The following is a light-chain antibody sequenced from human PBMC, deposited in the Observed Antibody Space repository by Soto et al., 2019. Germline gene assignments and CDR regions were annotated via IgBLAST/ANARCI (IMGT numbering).Light chain of an antibody. CDR1: QSVRSN. J-gene: IGKJ1*01. Sequence: MLVTQPPATLCASRGEMATLSCRASQSVRSNLAWYQQKPGQAPRLLIYGASTRATGIPARFSGSGSGTEFTLTISRLQSEDFGVYYCHQYNNLWTFGQGTKVDIK. V-gene: IGKV3-15*01. CDR2: GAS. CDR3: HQYNNLWT.